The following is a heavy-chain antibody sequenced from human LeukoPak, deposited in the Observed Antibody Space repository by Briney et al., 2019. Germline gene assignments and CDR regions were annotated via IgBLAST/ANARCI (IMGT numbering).Heavy chain of an antibody. CDR1: GASIRSYD. CDR2: IYNSGGT. V-gene: IGHV4-59*01. CDR3: ARAFYYYDSSGYSQYYFDY. Sequence: PSETLSLTCAVSGASIRSYDWSWIRQPPGKGLEWIGGIYNSGGTNDNPSLKSRVSISLDTSKNQFSLTLTSVTAADTAVYYCARAFYYYDSSGYSQYYFDYWGQGTLVTVSS. D-gene: IGHD3-22*01. J-gene: IGHJ4*02.